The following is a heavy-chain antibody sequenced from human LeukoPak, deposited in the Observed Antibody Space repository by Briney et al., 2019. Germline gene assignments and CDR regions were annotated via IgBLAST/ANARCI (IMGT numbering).Heavy chain of an antibody. D-gene: IGHD3-10*01. Sequence: GGSLRLSCAASGFTFSSFTMSWVRQAPEKGLEWLSVYNGGNDGTYYADSVKGRFTISRDNSKNTLYLQLNSLRADDTAVYYCAKIGIGELSLDFDYWGQGTLVTVSS. CDR2: YNGGNDGT. CDR3: AKIGIGELSLDFDY. V-gene: IGHV3-23*01. CDR1: GFTFSSFT. J-gene: IGHJ4*02.